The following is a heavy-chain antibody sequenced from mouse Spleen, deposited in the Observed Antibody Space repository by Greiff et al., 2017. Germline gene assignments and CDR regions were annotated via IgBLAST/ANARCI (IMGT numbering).Heavy chain of an antibody. CDR3: ARSLYGNYVGAMDY. D-gene: IGHD2-1*01. Sequence: QVQLQQSGPGLVQPSQSLSITCTVSGFSLTSYGVHWVRQSPGKGLEWLGVIWSGGSTDYNAAFISRLSISKDNSKSQVFFKMNSLQADDTAIYYCARSLYGNYVGAMDYWGQGTSVTVSS. CDR2: IWSGGST. CDR1: GFSLTSYG. J-gene: IGHJ4*01. V-gene: IGHV2-2*01.